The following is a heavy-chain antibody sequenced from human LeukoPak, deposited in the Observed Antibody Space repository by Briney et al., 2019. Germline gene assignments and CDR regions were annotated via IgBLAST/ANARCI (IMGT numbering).Heavy chain of an antibody. CDR2: IYTSGST. J-gene: IGHJ4*02. V-gene: IGHV4-4*07. CDR1: GGSISSYY. D-gene: IGHD2-8*01. Sequence: NPSETLSLTCTVSGGSISSYYWSWIRQPAGKGLEWIGRIYTSGSTNYNPSLKSRVTMSVDTSKSQFSLKLSSVTAADTAVYYCARTPYCTNGICYQRNYFDYWGQGNLVTVPS. CDR3: ARTPYCTNGICYQRNYFDY.